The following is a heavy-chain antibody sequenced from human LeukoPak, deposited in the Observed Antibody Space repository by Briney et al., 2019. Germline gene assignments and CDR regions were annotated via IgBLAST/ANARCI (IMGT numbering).Heavy chain of an antibody. D-gene: IGHD6-13*01. V-gene: IGHV1-2*04. CDR3: ARGGSSSQYSFDY. Sequence: ASVKVSCKASGYTFTSYDINWVRQATGQGLEWMGWINPNSGGTTFAQKFQGWVTMTRDTSISTAYMELTRPRSDDTAVYYCARGGSSSQYSFDYWGQGTLVTVSS. CDR2: INPNSGGT. J-gene: IGHJ4*02. CDR1: GYTFTSYD.